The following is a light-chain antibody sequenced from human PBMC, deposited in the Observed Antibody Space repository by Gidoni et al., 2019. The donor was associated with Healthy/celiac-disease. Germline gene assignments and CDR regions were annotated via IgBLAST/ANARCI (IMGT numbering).Light chain of an antibody. V-gene: IGKV1-5*03. J-gene: IGKJ1*01. CDR3: QQYNSYSGT. CDR2: KAS. Sequence: DIQMTQSPSTLSASVGDRVTITCRASQSISSWLAWYQQQPGKAPKLLIYKASSLESGVPSRFSGSGSGTEFTLSISSLQPDDFATYYGQQYNSYSGTFGQGTKVEIK. CDR1: QSISSW.